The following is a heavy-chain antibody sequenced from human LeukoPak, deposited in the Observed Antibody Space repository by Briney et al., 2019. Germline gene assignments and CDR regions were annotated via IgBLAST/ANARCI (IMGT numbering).Heavy chain of an antibody. V-gene: IGHV1-8*01. CDR1: GYSFSSYD. Sequence: ASVKVSCKASGYSFSSYDINWVRQATGQGLEWMGWMNPNSGNTGYAQEFQGRVSMTRNTSINTAYMELSSLRSEDTALYFCTRAGERPIRHFDCLGQGTLVTVSS. CDR2: MNPNSGNT. CDR3: TRAGERPIRHFDC. D-gene: IGHD3-16*01. J-gene: IGHJ4*02.